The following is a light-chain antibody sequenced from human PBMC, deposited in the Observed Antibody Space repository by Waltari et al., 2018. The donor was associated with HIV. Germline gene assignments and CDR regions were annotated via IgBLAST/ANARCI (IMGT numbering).Light chain of an antibody. CDR1: QSLLHSNGYNY. J-gene: IGKJ4*01. CDR3: MQALQTPLT. Sequence: DIVMTRSPLSLPVTPGEPASISCRSSQSLLHSNGYNYLDWYLQRPGQSPQLLIYLGSNRASGVPGRFSGSGSGTDFTLKISRVEAEDVGVYYCMQALQTPLTFGGGTKVEIK. V-gene: IGKV2-28*01. CDR2: LGS.